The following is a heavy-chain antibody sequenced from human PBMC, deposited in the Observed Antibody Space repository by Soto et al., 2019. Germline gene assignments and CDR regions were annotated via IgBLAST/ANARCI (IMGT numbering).Heavy chain of an antibody. CDR2: ISGGGGST. CDR1: GFPFSSYV. Sequence: GGSLRLSCAVSGFPFSSYVMTWVRQAPGKGLEWVSVISGGGGSTNYAESVKGRFTISRDNSENTLYLQMNSLRAEDTAVYYCAKAVTLVRGINPYSYGLDVWGQGTTVTVSS. J-gene: IGHJ6*02. V-gene: IGHV3-23*01. CDR3: AKAVTLVRGINPYSYGLDV. D-gene: IGHD3-10*01.